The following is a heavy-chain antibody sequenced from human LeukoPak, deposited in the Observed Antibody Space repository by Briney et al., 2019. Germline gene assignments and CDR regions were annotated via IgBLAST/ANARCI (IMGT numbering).Heavy chain of an antibody. Sequence: SETLSLTCAVYGGSFSNNFWNWIRQTPGKGLEWIGEISHSGSTNYNPSLKSRLTMSVDTSKSQFSLKVTSVTAADTAVYYCARHVVRGRDWFCTSSNCHQRWFDPWGQGTPVTVSS. CDR1: GGSFSNNF. J-gene: IGHJ5*02. CDR3: ARHVVRGRDWFCTSSNCHQRWFDP. V-gene: IGHV4-34*01. CDR2: ISHSGST. D-gene: IGHD2-2*01.